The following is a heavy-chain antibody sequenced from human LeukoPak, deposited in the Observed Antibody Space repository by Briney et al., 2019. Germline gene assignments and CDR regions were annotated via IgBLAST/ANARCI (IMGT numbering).Heavy chain of an antibody. CDR3: ARDRQEWLLSYYYYGMDV. CDR2: IKQDGSEK. D-gene: IGHD3-3*01. CDR1: GFTFSSYG. J-gene: IGHJ6*02. Sequence: SGGSLRLSCAASGFTFSSYGMSWVRQAPGKGLEWVANIKQDGSEKYYVDSVKGRFTISRDNAKNSLYLQMNSLRAEDTAVYYCARDRQEWLLSYYYYGMDVWGQGTTVAVSS. V-gene: IGHV3-7*03.